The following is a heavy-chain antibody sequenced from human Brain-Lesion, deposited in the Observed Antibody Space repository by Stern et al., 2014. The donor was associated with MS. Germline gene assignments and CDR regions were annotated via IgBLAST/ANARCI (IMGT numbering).Heavy chain of an antibody. D-gene: IGHD1-26*01. V-gene: IGHV1-24*01. CDR3: ATLSPGAGGNYYRHFDY. CDR2: FDPEDGET. J-gene: IGHJ4*02. CDR1: GYTLTELS. Sequence: QMQLVESGAEVKKPGASVKVSCKVSGYTLTELSMHWVRQAPRKGLELMGGFDPEDGETIYAQKFQGRVTMTEDTSTDTAYMELSSLRSEDTAVYYCATLSPGAGGNYYRHFDYWGQGTLVTVSS.